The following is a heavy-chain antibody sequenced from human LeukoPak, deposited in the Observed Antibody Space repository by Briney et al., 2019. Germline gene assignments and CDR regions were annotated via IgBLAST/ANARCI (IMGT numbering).Heavy chain of an antibody. D-gene: IGHD3-16*01. J-gene: IGHJ6*03. CDR2: IGGSDGRT. CDR3: AKDSSSYAWGYMDV. CDR1: GFTFSTYA. Sequence: GGSLRLSCAASGFTFSTYAMSWVRQAPGKGLEWVSLIGGSDGRTRYADSVKGRFTISRDNSKNTLYLEMNSLRAEDTAVYYGAKDSSSYAWGYMDVWGKGTTVTISS. V-gene: IGHV3-23*01.